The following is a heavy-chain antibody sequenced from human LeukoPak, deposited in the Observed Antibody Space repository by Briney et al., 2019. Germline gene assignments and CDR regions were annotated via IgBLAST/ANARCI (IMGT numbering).Heavy chain of an antibody. J-gene: IGHJ3*01. CDR3: AKEVTYGGAAFDV. CDR1: GFSFSSYN. CDR2: ISSTRPTI. D-gene: IGHD3-10*01. Sequence: PGGSVRLSCAASGFSFSSYNMNWIRQAPGKGLEWISYISSTRPTIYYADSVKGRFTISRDDAKSSLYLQMNSLRVEDTAVYYCAKEVTYGGAAFDVWGQGTTVTVSS. V-gene: IGHV3-48*01.